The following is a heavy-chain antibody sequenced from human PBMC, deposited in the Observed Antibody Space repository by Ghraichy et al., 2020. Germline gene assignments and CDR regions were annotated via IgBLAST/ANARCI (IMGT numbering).Heavy chain of an antibody. CDR2: IYHSGST. V-gene: IGHV4-30-2*01. CDR3: ARGPYDSSGYYYVSYYFDY. D-gene: IGHD3-22*01. CDR1: GGSISSGGYS. Sequence: SETLSLTCAVSGGSISSGGYSWSWIRQPPGKGLEWIGYIYHSGSTYYNPSLKSRVTISVDRSKNQFSLKLSSVTAADTAVYYCARGPYDSSGYYYVSYYFDYWGQGTLVTVSS. J-gene: IGHJ4*02.